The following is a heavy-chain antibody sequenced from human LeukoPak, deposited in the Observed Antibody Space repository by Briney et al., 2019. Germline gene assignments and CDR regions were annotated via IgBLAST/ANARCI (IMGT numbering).Heavy chain of an antibody. CDR2: ISAYNGNT. V-gene: IGHV1-18*01. CDR3: ARDRVCSGGSCYPSYRDP. CDR1: GYTFTSYG. J-gene: IGHJ5*02. Sequence: GASVKVSCKASGYTFTSYGISWVRQAPGQGLEWMGWISAYNGNTNYAQKLQGRVTMTTDTSTSTAYMELRSLRSDDTAVYYCARDRVCSGGSCYPSYRDPWGQGTLVTVSS. D-gene: IGHD2-15*01.